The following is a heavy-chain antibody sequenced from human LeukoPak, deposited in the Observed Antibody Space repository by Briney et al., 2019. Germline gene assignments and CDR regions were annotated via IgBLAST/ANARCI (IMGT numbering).Heavy chain of an antibody. J-gene: IGHJ3*02. CDR2: IYYTGST. CDR1: GGSISSGGYY. V-gene: IGHV4-31*03. Sequence: SETLSLTCIVSGGSISSGGYYWSWIRQHPGKGLEWIGYIYYTGSTYYNPSLKSRVTISVDTSKNQFSLKLSSVTAADTAVYYCARVMKRNAFDIWGQGTMVTVSS. D-gene: IGHD3-16*01. CDR3: ARVMKRNAFDI.